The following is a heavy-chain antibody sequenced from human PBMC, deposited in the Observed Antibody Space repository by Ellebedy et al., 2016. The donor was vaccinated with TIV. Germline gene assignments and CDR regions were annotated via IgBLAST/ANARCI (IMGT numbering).Heavy chain of an antibody. CDR2: IKGDGSEK. Sequence: GESLKISCAYSGSTFSSYWMNWVRQAPGKGLEWVAIIKGDGSEKYYADSVKGRFTISRDNAENLLYLRMNSLRAEDTAFYYCARDKREGGFGVWGQGTLVTVSS. D-gene: IGHD3-3*01. CDR3: ARDKREGGFGV. J-gene: IGHJ4*02. V-gene: IGHV3-7*01. CDR1: GSTFSSYW.